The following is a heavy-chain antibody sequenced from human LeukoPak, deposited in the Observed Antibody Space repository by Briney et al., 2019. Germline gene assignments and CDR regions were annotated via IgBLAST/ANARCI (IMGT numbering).Heavy chain of an antibody. CDR2: FDPEDGET. CDR3: ATGEKTLHWFDP. CDR1: GYTLTELS. V-gene: IGHV1-24*01. J-gene: IGHJ5*02. D-gene: IGHD1-26*01. Sequence: ASVKVSCKVSGYTLTELSMHWVRQAPGKGLEWMGGFDPEDGETIYAQKFQGRVTMTEDTSTDTAYMELSSLRSEDTAVYYCATGEKTLHWFDPWGQGTLVTVSS.